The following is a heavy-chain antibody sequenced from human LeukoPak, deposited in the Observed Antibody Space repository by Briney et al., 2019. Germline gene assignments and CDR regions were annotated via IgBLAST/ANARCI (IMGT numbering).Heavy chain of an antibody. J-gene: IGHJ6*02. CDR3: ARDFEYSSTLLENYYYGMDV. Sequence: GGSLRLSCAASGFTFSDYYMSWIRQAPGKGLEWVSYISSRGSTIYYADSVKGRFTISRDNAKNSLYLQMNSLRAEDTAVYYCARDFEYSSTLLENYYYGMDVWGQGTTVTVSS. V-gene: IGHV3-11*01. CDR2: ISSRGSTI. D-gene: IGHD6-6*01. CDR1: GFTFSDYY.